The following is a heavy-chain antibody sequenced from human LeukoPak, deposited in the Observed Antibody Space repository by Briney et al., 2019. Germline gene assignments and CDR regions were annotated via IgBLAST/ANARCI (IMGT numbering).Heavy chain of an antibody. CDR1: GFTFSSYA. D-gene: IGHD6-13*01. CDR3: ARDARQLVYFDY. Sequence: GGSLRLSCAASGFTFSSYAMHWVRQAPGKGLEWVAVISYDGSNKYYADSVKGRFTISRDNSKNTLYLQMNSLRAEDTAVYYCARDARQLVYFDYWGQGTLVTVSS. V-gene: IGHV3-30-3*01. CDR2: ISYDGSNK. J-gene: IGHJ4*02.